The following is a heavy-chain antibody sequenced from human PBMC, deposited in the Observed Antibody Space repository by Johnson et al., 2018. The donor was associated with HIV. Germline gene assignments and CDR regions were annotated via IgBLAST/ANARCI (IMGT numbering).Heavy chain of an antibody. Sequence: VQLVESGGGLVQPGGSLRLSCAASGLTVSGNYMTWVRQAPGKGLEWVSVIWYDGDDKHYGDSVEGRFTIYRDNSKNSLYLQMNSLRAEDTAVYYCARATTVVTPRLGAFDIWGQGTMVTVSS. CDR3: ARATTVVTPRLGAFDI. CDR1: GLTVSGNY. D-gene: IGHD4-23*01. CDR2: IWYDGDDK. J-gene: IGHJ3*02. V-gene: IGHV3-66*02.